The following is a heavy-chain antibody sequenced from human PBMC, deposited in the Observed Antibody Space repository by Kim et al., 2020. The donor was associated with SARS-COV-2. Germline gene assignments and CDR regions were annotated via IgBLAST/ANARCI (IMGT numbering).Heavy chain of an antibody. J-gene: IGHJ4*02. CDR2: ICTTGSGA. D-gene: IGHD3-10*01. CDR3: VKDVWFGDLC. CDR1: GFTLGRFE. Sequence: GGSLRLSCAASGFTLGRFEMNWVRQAPGKGLEWVSYICTTGSGAQYADSVKGRFTISRDNAKNSLFLQMNSLRVEDTAVYYCVKDVWFGDLCWGQGTLVTVSS. V-gene: IGHV3-48*03.